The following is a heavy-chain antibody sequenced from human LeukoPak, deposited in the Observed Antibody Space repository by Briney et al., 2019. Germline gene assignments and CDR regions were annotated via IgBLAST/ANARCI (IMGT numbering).Heavy chain of an antibody. CDR2: IYYSGST. CDR3: ARYHYGYGY. J-gene: IGHJ4*02. Sequence: SQTLSLTCTVSGGSISSGDYYWSWIRQHPGKGLEWIGYIYYSGSTYYNPPLESRVTISLDTSKNQFSLKLSSVTAADTAVYYCARYHYGYGYWGQGTLVTVSS. CDR1: GGSISSGDYY. D-gene: IGHD3-10*01. V-gene: IGHV4-31*03.